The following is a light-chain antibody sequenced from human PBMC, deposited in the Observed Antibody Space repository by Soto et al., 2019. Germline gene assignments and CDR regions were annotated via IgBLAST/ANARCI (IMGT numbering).Light chain of an antibody. Sequence: EIVLTQSPATLSLSPGERATLSCRASQSVSSYLAWYQQKPGQAPRLLIYDASNRATGIPARFSGSGSGTDFTLTISSLEPEDFAVYYCQQRSNWGRLTFGGGTKGDIK. J-gene: IGKJ4*01. CDR3: QQRSNWGRLT. CDR2: DAS. CDR1: QSVSSY. V-gene: IGKV3-11*01.